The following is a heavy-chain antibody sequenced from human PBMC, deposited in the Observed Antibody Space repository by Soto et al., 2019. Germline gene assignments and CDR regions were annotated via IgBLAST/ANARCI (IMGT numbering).Heavy chain of an antibody. V-gene: IGHV4-4*02. Sequence: PSETLSLTCAVSGGSIGSSNWWSWVRQPPGKGLEWIGEIYHSESTNYNPSLKSRVTISVDKSKNQFSLKLSSVTAADTAVYYCARTRDNNINYYYALDVWGPGTTVTAP. D-gene: IGHD1-20*01. CDR1: GGSIGSSNW. J-gene: IGHJ6*02. CDR2: IYHSEST. CDR3: ARTRDNNINYYYALDV.